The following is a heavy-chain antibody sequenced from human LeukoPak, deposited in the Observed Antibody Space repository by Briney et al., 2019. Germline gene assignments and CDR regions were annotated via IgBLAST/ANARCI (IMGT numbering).Heavy chain of an antibody. CDR2: ISYDGSNK. CDR3: ARDAALYSSSWNYYGMDV. J-gene: IGHJ6*02. Sequence: GGSLRLSCAASGFTFSSYAMHWVRQAPGKGLEWVAVISYDGSNKYCADSVKGRFTISRDNYKNTMYLQMNSLRAEDTAVYYCARDAALYSSSWNYYGMDVWGQGTTVTVSS. CDR1: GFTFSSYA. D-gene: IGHD6-13*01. V-gene: IGHV3-30-3*01.